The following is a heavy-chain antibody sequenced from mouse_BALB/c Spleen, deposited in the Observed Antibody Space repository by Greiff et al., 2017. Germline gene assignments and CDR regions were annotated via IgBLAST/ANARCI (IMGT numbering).Heavy chain of an antibody. CDR1: GFTFSSYG. CDR3: ARGAYDYDGSHFDY. D-gene: IGHD2-4*01. Sequence: EVKLVESGGGLVQPGGSLKLSCAASGFTFSSYGMSWVRQTPDKRLELVATINSNGGSTYYPDSVKGRFTISRDNAKNTLYLQMSSLKSEDTAMYYCARGAYDYDGSHFDYWGQGTTLTVSS. CDR2: INSNGGST. J-gene: IGHJ2*01. V-gene: IGHV5-6-3*01.